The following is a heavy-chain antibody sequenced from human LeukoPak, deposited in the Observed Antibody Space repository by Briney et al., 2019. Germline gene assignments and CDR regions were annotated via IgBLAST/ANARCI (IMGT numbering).Heavy chain of an antibody. CDR1: GGTFSSYA. J-gene: IGHJ6*03. CDR3: ARSRRPVVYMDV. Sequence: ASVKVSCKASGGTFSSYAISWVRQAPGQGLEWMGGIIPIFGTANYAQKFQGRVTITADESTSTAYMELSSLRSDDTAVYYCARSRRPVVYMDVWGKGTTVTVSS. D-gene: IGHD3-22*01. V-gene: IGHV1-69*13. CDR2: IIPIFGTA.